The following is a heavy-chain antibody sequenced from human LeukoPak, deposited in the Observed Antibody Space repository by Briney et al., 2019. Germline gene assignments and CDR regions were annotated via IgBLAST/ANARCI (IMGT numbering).Heavy chain of an antibody. CDR3: ARALGTDAAGAFDI. CDR2: ISSSSSYT. V-gene: IGHV3-11*05. Sequence: GGSLRLSCAASGFTFSDYYMSWIRQAPGKGLEWVSYISSSSSYTNYADSVKGRFTISRDNAKNSLCLQMNSLRAEDTAVYYCARALGTDAAGAFDIWGQGTMVTVSS. J-gene: IGHJ3*02. D-gene: IGHD6-13*01. CDR1: GFTFSDYY.